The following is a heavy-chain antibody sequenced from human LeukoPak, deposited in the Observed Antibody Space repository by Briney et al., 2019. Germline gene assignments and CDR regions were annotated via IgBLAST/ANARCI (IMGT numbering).Heavy chain of an antibody. CDR2: IWYGGSNK. Sequence: GGSLRLSCAASGFTFSSYGMHWVRQAPGKGLGWVAVIWYGGSNKYDADSVKGRFTISRDDSKNKLYLQMNSLRAEDTAVYYCAKDGLSSTSSAAEGHYYYYMDVWGRGTTVTVSS. D-gene: IGHD2-2*01. J-gene: IGHJ6*03. CDR1: GFTFSSYG. V-gene: IGHV3-30*02. CDR3: AKDGLSSTSSAAEGHYYYYMDV.